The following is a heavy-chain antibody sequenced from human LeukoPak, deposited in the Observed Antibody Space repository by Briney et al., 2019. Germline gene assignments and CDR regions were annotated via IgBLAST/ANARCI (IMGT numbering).Heavy chain of an antibody. CDR3: APNYGSGSSLDY. CDR1: GFTFSSYW. Sequence: GGSLRLSCAASGFTFSSYWMHWVRQAPGKGLVWVSRINSDGSSTSYADSVKGRFTISRDNAKNTPYLQMNSLRAEDTAVYYCAPNYGSGSSLDYWGQGTLVTVSS. D-gene: IGHD3-10*01. CDR2: INSDGSST. V-gene: IGHV3-74*01. J-gene: IGHJ4*02.